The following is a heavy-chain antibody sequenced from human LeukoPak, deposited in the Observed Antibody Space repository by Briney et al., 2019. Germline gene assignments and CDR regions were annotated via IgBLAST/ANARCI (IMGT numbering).Heavy chain of an antibody. Sequence: ASVKVSCKASGYTFTRYDINWERQATGRWLEWMGWMNPNSGNTGYAQKFQGRVTMTRNTSISTAYMELSSLRSEDTAVYYCASSPRRSSWMYYYYYGMDVWGQGTTVTVSS. CDR1: GYTFTRYD. D-gene: IGHD6-13*01. CDR3: ASSPRRSSWMYYYYYGMDV. CDR2: MNPNSGNT. J-gene: IGHJ6*02. V-gene: IGHV1-8*01.